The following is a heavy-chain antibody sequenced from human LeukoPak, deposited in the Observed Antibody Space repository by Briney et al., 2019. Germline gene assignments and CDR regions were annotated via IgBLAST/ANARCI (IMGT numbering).Heavy chain of an antibody. Sequence: ASEKVSCMASGYSFTSHSISWVRQAPGQGLEWMGWISAYNGDTKYAQNFQGRVTMTTDASTTTAYMELRSLTSDDTAVYYCARDPSNSSGRYDHFDYWGQGTLVTVSS. CDR1: GYSFTSHS. J-gene: IGHJ4*02. V-gene: IGHV1-18*04. CDR2: ISAYNGDT. CDR3: ARDPSNSSGRYDHFDY. D-gene: IGHD6-19*01.